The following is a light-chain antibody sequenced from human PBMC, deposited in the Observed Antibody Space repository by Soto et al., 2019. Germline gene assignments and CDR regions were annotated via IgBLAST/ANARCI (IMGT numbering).Light chain of an antibody. V-gene: IGLV2-14*01. Sequence: SVLTQPASVSGSPGQSITISCTGTSSDVGGFNYVSWYQQHPGKAPKLLIFDVYSRPSGISNRFSGSKSGNTASLTISGLQAEDEADYYCCSYTGSLTLLFGGGTKVTVL. CDR3: CSYTGSLTLL. J-gene: IGLJ2*01. CDR1: SSDVGGFNY. CDR2: DVY.